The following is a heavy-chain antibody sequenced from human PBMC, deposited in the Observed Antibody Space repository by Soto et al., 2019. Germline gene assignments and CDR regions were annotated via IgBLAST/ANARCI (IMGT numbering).Heavy chain of an antibody. J-gene: IGHJ3*02. CDR2: ISGSGGRT. V-gene: IGHV3-23*01. D-gene: IGHD3-16*01. Sequence: VGSLRLSCVASGFPFSSYAMSWVRQTPGKGLEWVSGISGSGGRTYYADSVKGRFTISRDNSNNTLSLQMHILGVEDTAVYFCAKGGYYSLFDIWGQGTMVTVSS. CDR3: AKGGYYSLFDI. CDR1: GFPFSSYA.